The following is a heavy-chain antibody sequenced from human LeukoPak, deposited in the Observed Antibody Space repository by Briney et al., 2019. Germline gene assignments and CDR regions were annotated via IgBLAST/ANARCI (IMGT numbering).Heavy chain of an antibody. J-gene: IGHJ4*02. Sequence: SETLSLTCTVSGGSISSSSYYWGWIRQPPGKGLEWIGEINHSGSTNYNPSLKSRVTISVDTSKNQFSLKLSSVTAADTAVYYCARRNYYDSSGYYYSGDYWGQGTLVTVSS. CDR1: GGSISSSSYY. V-gene: IGHV4-39*07. D-gene: IGHD3-22*01. CDR2: INHSGST. CDR3: ARRNYYDSSGYYYSGDY.